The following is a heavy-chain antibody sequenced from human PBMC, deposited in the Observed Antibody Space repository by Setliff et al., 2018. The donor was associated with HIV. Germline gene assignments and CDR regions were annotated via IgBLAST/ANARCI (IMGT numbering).Heavy chain of an antibody. CDR2: MNPNSGDT. Sequence: ASVKVSCKASGYTFTTYDINWVRRATGQGLEWMGWMNPNSGDTGYAQMFQGRITMTRDTSIGTAYLELSNLRSDDTAVYYCARGALRFLEWFQIDPWGQGTLVTVSS. V-gene: IGHV1-8*02. CDR1: GYTFTTYD. J-gene: IGHJ5*02. CDR3: ARGALRFLEWFQIDP. D-gene: IGHD3-3*01.